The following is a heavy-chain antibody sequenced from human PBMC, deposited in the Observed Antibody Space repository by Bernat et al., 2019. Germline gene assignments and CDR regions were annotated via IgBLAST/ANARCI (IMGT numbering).Heavy chain of an antibody. CDR1: GFTFSSYS. CDR3: ARDSSSSFYYYGMDV. D-gene: IGHD6-6*01. CDR2: ISSSSSYI. J-gene: IGHJ6*02. V-gene: IGHV3-21*01. Sequence: EVQLVESGGGLVKPGGSLRLSCAASGFTFSSYSMNWVRQAPGKGLEWVPSISSSSSYIYYADSVKGRFTISRDNAKNSLYLPMNSLGDEYTAVYYCARDSSSSFYYYGMDVWGQGTTVTVSS.